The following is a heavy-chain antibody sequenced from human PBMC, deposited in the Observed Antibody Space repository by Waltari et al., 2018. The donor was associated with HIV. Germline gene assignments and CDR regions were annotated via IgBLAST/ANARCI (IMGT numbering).Heavy chain of an antibody. V-gene: IGHV1-3*04. D-gene: IGHD3-16*01. CDR1: GYAFKGYV. CDR3: ARVYGELWLNYFDY. Sequence: QVQLVQSGAEVKKPGASVNVSCKAYGYAFKGYVLHWVRQAPGQRPEWMGRINTNIYETKYSQRFQGRVTITRDTSAITVYMELSSLRSEDTAVYYCARVYGELWLNYFDYWGQGTLVTVSS. J-gene: IGHJ4*02. CDR2: INTNIYET.